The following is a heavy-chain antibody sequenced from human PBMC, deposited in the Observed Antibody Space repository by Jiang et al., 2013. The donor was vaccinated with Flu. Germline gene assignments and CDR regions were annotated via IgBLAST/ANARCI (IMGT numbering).Heavy chain of an antibody. D-gene: IGHD5-24*01. V-gene: IGHV5-51*01. CDR3: ARRRDGYNRDFDF. CDR1: GYSFATYW. J-gene: IGHJ4*02. Sequence: GAEVKKPGESLKISCKGSGYSFATYWVGWVRQMPGKGLEWMGIIYPGDSDTRYSPSFRGQVTISADKSISTAYLQWSSLKASDTAMYYCARRRDGYNRDFDFWGQGSLVTVSS. CDR2: IYPGDSDT.